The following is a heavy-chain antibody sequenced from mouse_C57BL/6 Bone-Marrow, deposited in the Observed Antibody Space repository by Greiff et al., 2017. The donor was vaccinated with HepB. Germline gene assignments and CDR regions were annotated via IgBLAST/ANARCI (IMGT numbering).Heavy chain of an antibody. J-gene: IGHJ3*01. CDR2: ISNGGGST. CDR3: TSYDYVLFAF. CDR1: GFTFSDYY. D-gene: IGHD2-4*01. V-gene: IGHV5-12*01. Sequence: EVQVVESGGGLVQPGGSLKLSCAASGFTFSDYYMYWVRQTPEKRLEWVAYISNGGGSTYYPDTVKGRFTISRDNAKNALYLQMSRLKSEDTAMYYCTSYDYVLFAFGRQGTLVTVSA.